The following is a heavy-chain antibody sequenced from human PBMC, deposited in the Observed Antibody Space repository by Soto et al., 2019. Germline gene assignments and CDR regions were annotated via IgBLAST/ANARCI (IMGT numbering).Heavy chain of an antibody. Sequence: LRLSCAASGFTFSSYAMSWVRQAPGKGLEWVSAISGSGGSTYYADSVKGRFTISRDNSKNTLYLQMNSLRAEDTAVYYCAKAKDLPLAAAALDYWGQGTLVTVSS. CDR2: ISGSGGST. D-gene: IGHD6-13*01. CDR1: GFTFSSYA. J-gene: IGHJ4*02. CDR3: AKAKDLPLAAAALDY. V-gene: IGHV3-23*01.